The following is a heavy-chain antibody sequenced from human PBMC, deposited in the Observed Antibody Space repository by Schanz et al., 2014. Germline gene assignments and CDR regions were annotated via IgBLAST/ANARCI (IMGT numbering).Heavy chain of an antibody. CDR3: ARGGGPEDVFDI. CDR1: GGTFSRLT. V-gene: IGHV1-69*02. D-gene: IGHD2-15*01. J-gene: IGHJ3*02. Sequence: QVHLVQSGADVKKPGSSVRVSCKASGGTFSRLTFSWVRQAPGQGLEWMGRVIPIHGIVNYAQRFQDRVRITADKSTSTAYMELSSLRSDDTAVYYCARGGGPEDVFDIWGQGTILTVSS. CDR2: VIPIHGIV.